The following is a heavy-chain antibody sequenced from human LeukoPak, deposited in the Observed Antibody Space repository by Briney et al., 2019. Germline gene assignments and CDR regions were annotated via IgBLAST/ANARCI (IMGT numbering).Heavy chain of an antibody. CDR2: IYYSGST. Sequence: KPSETLSLTCTVSGGSISSSSYYWGWIRQPPGGGLEGVVSIYYSGSTYYNPSLKSRVTISVDTSKNQFSLKLSSVTAADTAVYYCARSDNWNYSFWFDPWGQGTLVTVSS. CDR3: ARSDNWNYSFWFDP. V-gene: IGHV4-39*01. J-gene: IGHJ5*02. CDR1: GGSISSSSYY. D-gene: IGHD1-7*01.